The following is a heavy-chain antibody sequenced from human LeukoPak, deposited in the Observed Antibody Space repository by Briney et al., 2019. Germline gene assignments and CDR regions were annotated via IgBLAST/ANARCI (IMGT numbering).Heavy chain of an antibody. Sequence: SETLSLTCTVSGGSISSYYWNWIRQPAGKGLEWIGRIHTSGSTNYNPSLKSRVTMSVDTSKNQFSLKLSSVTAADTAVYYCARLSSSGWSGGPDYWGQGTLVTVSS. CDR1: GGSISSYY. D-gene: IGHD6-19*01. CDR3: ARLSSSGWSGGPDY. J-gene: IGHJ4*02. CDR2: IHTSGST. V-gene: IGHV4-4*07.